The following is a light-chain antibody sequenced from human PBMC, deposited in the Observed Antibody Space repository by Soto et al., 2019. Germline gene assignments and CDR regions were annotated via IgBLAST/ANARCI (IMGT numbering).Light chain of an antibody. CDR3: QQYSHWPLT. V-gene: IGKV3-15*01. J-gene: IGKJ4*01. CDR1: QNVYSN. Sequence: EIVMTQSPATLSVSPGDRVTLSCRATQNVYSNVAWYQQKPGLAPRLLIYGASTRATGFPSRFSGSGSGTEFTLTIASLQSEDLGIYYCQQYSHWPLTFGGGTKVEI. CDR2: GAS.